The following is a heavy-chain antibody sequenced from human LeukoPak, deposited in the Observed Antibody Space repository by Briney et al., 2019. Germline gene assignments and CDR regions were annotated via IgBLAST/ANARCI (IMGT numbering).Heavy chain of an antibody. J-gene: IGHJ4*02. D-gene: IGHD1/OR15-1a*01. CDR3: ARENINAVEPYYFDY. CDR2: ISTSSSTI. CDR1: GFTFSIYS. V-gene: IGHV3-48*04. Sequence: PGGSLRLSCAASGFTFSIYSMNWVRQAPGKGLEWVSYISTSSSTIYYADSVKGRFTISRDNAKNSLYLQMNSLRAEDTAVYYCARENINAVEPYYFDYWGQGTLVTVSS.